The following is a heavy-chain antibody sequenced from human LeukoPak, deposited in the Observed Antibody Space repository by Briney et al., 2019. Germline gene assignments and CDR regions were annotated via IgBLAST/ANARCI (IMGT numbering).Heavy chain of an antibody. CDR2: ISSSSSYI. D-gene: IGHD5-24*01. Sequence: GGSLRLSCAPSGFTFSSYSMNWVRQAPGQGLEWVSSISSSSSYIYYADSVNGRFTISRDNDKISLYLQMNSLRAEDTVVYYCARDGMATPAFDYWGQGTLVTVSS. V-gene: IGHV3-21*01. J-gene: IGHJ4*02. CDR1: GFTFSSYS. CDR3: ARDGMATPAFDY.